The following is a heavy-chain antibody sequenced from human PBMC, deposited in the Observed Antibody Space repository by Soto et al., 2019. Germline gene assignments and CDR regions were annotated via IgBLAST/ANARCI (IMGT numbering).Heavy chain of an antibody. V-gene: IGHV1-18*01. J-gene: IGHJ5*02. D-gene: IGHD1-26*01. CDR3: ATEGPNHSLS. CDR2: ISAYNGNT. CDR1: GYTFSSYG. Sequence: ASVKVSCKASGYTFSSYGISWVRQAPGQGLEWMGWISAYNGNTNYAQKFQGRVTMTTDTSTSTAYMELRSLRSDDTDVYYCATEGPNHSLSWGQGTLVNVSS.